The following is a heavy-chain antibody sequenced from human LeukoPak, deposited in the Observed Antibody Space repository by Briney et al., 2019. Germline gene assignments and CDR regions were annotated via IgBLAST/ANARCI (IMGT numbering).Heavy chain of an antibody. J-gene: IGHJ4*02. CDR2: ISGSGGST. V-gene: IGHV3-23*01. CDR1: GFTFSSYA. D-gene: IGHD3-10*01. Sequence: GGSLRLSCAASGFTFSSYAMSWVRQAPGKGLEWVSAISGSGGSTYYADSVKGRFTISRDNSKNTLYLQMNSLRAEDTAVYYCAKPFYYYGSGSYYNDWGQGTLVTVSS. CDR3: AKPFYYYGSGSYYND.